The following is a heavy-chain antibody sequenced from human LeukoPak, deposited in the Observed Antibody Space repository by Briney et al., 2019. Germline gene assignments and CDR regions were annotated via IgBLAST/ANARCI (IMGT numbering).Heavy chain of an antibody. CDR1: GGSISSGSYY. D-gene: IGHD3-3*01. Sequence: SETLSLTCTVSGGSISSGSYYWSWIRQPAGKGLEWIGRIYTSGSTNYNPSLKSRVTISVDTSKNQFSLKLSSVTAADTAVYYCARGDYTNYDFWSGWIGIQFDYWGQGTLVTVSS. CDR2: IYTSGST. J-gene: IGHJ4*02. V-gene: IGHV4-61*02. CDR3: ARGDYTNYDFWSGWIGIQFDY.